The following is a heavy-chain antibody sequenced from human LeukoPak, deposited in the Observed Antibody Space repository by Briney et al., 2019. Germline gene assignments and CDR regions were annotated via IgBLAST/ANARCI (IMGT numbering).Heavy chain of an antibody. CDR2: IYHSGST. J-gene: IGHJ4*02. V-gene: IGHV4-38-2*01. Sequence: PSETLSLTCVVSGYSISSGYYWGWIRQPPGKGLEWIGSIYHSGSTYYNPSLKSRVTISVDTSKNQFSLKLSSVTAADTAVYYCARHGYIAVAGTVDYWGQGTLITVSS. D-gene: IGHD6-19*01. CDR3: ARHGYIAVAGTVDY. CDR1: GYSISSGYY.